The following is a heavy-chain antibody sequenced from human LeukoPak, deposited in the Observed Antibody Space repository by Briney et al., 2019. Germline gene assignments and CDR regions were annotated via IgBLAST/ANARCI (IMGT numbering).Heavy chain of an antibody. J-gene: IGHJ4*02. CDR2: IYYSGST. V-gene: IGHV4-39*01. Sequence: PSETLSLTCTVSGGSISSSSYYWGWMRQPPGKGLELIGSIYYSGSTYYNPSLKSRVSISVYTSKNQFSLKLISVTAADTAVYYCARLGGSSWEHYWGQGTLVTVSS. CDR3: ARLGGSSWEHY. CDR1: GGSISSSSYY. D-gene: IGHD6-13*01.